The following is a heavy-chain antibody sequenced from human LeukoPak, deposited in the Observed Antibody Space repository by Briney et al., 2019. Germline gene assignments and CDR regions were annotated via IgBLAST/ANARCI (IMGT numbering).Heavy chain of an antibody. CDR1: GVSLSTYW. CDR3: ASARTAMNPFPHYFDY. D-gene: IGHD2-21*02. CDR2: IKQDGSET. V-gene: IGHV3-7*01. J-gene: IGHJ4*02. Sequence: GGSLRLSCAASGVSLSTYWMSWVRQAPGKGLEWMANIKQDGSETYYVDSVRGRFSISKDNAKNSLYLQMNSLRAEDTAVYYCASARTAMNPFPHYFDYWGQGALVTVSS.